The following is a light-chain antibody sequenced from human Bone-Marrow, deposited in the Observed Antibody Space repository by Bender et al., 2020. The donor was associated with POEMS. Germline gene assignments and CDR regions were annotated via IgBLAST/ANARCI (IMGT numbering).Light chain of an antibody. J-gene: IGLJ3*02. CDR2: DVS. Sequence: QSALTQPASVSGSPGQSITISCAGTSSDVGAYNYVSWYQQHPGKAPKLVIYDVSNRPSGVSNRFSGSKSGNTASLSISGLQAEDEADYYCNSYAGNNKVFGGGTKLTVL. CDR1: SSDVGAYNY. CDR3: NSYAGNNKV. V-gene: IGLV2-14*03.